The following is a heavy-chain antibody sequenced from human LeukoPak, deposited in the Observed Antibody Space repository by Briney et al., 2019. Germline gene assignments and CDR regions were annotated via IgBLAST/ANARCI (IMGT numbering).Heavy chain of an antibody. V-gene: IGHV5-51*01. J-gene: IGHJ4*02. CDR1: GYTFSSYW. CDR2: IYPGDSDT. D-gene: IGHD3-3*01. Sequence: GESLRISCKGSGYTFSSYWIGWVRQMPGQGLEWMGIIYPGDSDTRYSPSLQGQVTISADTSIGTAYLQWSSLKASDTAIYYCARQNDFRLDYWGQGTLVTVSS. CDR3: ARQNDFRLDY.